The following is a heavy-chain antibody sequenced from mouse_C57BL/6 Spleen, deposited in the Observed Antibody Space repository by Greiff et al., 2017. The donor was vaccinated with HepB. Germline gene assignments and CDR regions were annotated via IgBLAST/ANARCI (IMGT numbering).Heavy chain of an antibody. CDR3: ARAGVYYGSSLYWYFDV. D-gene: IGHD1-1*01. J-gene: IGHJ1*03. V-gene: IGHV3-6*01. Sequence: VQLKQSGPGLVKPSQSLSLTCSVTGYSITSGYYWNWIRQFPGNKLEWMGYISYDGSNNYNPSLKNRISITRDTSKNQFFLKLNSVTTEDTATYYCARAGVYYGSSLYWYFDVWGTGTTVTVSS. CDR2: ISYDGSN. CDR1: GYSITSGYY.